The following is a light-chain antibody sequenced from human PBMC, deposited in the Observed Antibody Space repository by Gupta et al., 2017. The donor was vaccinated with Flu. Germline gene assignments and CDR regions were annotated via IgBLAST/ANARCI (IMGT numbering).Light chain of an antibody. CDR3: SSYTSVSTFYV. V-gene: IGLV2-14*03. CDR1: SSDVGRSDS. Sequence: QSALAQPASVSGSLGQSITIPCAVTSSDVGRSDSVSWYQQHPGKAPKLLIYDVSSRPSGISSRFSGSKSGNTASLAISGLQAEDETDYYCSSYTSVSTFYVFGTGTKVTVL. J-gene: IGLJ1*01. CDR2: DVS.